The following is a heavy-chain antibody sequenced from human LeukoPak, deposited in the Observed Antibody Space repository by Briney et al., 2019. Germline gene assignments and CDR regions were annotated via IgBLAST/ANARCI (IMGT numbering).Heavy chain of an antibody. CDR2: INHSGST. CDR3: ARGRGSLLWFGELFARKYYFDY. V-gene: IGHV4-38-2*02. Sequence: SETLSLTCTASGYSISSGYYWSWIRQPPGEGLEWIGEINHSGSTNYNPSLKSRVTISVDTSKNQFSLKLSSVTAADTAVYYCARGRGSLLWFGELFARKYYFDYWGQGTLVTVSS. CDR1: GYSISSGYY. J-gene: IGHJ4*02. D-gene: IGHD3-10*01.